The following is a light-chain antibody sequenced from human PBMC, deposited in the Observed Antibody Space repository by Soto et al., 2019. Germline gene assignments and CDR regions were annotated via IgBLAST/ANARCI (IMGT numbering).Light chain of an antibody. CDR2: SNN. J-gene: IGLJ3*02. CDR1: SSNIGSNN. V-gene: IGLV1-44*01. Sequence: QSVLTQPPSASGTPGQRATISCSGSSSNIGSNNVNWYQQLPGTAPTLLIYSNNQRPSGVPDRFSGSKSGTSASLAVNGLQSEDEANYYCAAWDDSLNGPLFGGGTKLTVL. CDR3: AAWDDSLNGPL.